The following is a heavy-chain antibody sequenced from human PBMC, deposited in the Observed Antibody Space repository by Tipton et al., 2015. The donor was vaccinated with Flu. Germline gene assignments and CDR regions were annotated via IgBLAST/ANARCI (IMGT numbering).Heavy chain of an antibody. J-gene: IGHJ4*02. V-gene: IGHV4-39*07. D-gene: IGHD3-22*01. CDR2: IYDSGRI. Sequence: GLVKPSETLSLICTVSGASVSGSRYYWAWIRQAPGKGPECIGTIYDSGRIYYNPSLKSRLIISVDTSKNQFSLRLSTVTAADTARYYCARVVDSSVAYGLDYWGQGTLVTVSS. CDR3: ARVVDSSVAYGLDY. CDR1: GASVSGSRYY.